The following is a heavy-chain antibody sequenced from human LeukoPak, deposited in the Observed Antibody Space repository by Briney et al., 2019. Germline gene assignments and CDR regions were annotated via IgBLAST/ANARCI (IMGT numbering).Heavy chain of an antibody. CDR3: AKDLSPIAVAGSDGFDY. CDR2: ISYDGSNK. V-gene: IGHV3-30*18. CDR1: GFTFSSYG. D-gene: IGHD6-19*01. J-gene: IGHJ4*02. Sequence: PGRSLRLSCAASGFTFSSYGMHWVRQAPGKGLEWVAVISYDGSNKYYADSVKGRFTISRDNSKNTLYLRMNSLRAEDTAVYYCAKDLSPIAVAGSDGFDYWGQGTLVTVSS.